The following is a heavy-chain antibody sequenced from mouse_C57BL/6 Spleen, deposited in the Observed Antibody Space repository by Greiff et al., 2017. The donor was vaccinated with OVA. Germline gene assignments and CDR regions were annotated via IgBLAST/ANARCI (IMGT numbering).Heavy chain of an antibody. Sequence: QVHVKQSGAELVKPGASVKLSCKASGYTFTEYSIHWVKQRPGQGLEWIGWFYSGCGSITYNEKFTDKATLTADKSSSTVYIEISRLTSEDSSVYFGARHEDRGILAMDYWGQGTSVTVSS. CDR3: ARHEDRGILAMDY. V-gene: IGHV1-62-2*01. CDR2: FYSGCGSI. CDR1: GYTFTEYS. D-gene: IGHD1-1*01. J-gene: IGHJ4*01.